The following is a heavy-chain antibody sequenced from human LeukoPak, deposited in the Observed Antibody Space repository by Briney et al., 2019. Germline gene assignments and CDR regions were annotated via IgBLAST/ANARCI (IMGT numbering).Heavy chain of an antibody. CDR1: GGTISSGSYY. V-gene: IGHV4-61*02. CDR2: IYTSGST. J-gene: IGHJ5*02. Sequence: SETLSLTCTVSGGTISSGSYYWSWIRQPAGKGLEWIGRIYTSGSTNYNPSLKSRVTISVDTSKNQFSLKLSSVTAADTAVYYCASGGYCSSTSCYYNWFDPWGQGTLVTVSS. D-gene: IGHD2-2*01. CDR3: ASGGYCSSTSCYYNWFDP.